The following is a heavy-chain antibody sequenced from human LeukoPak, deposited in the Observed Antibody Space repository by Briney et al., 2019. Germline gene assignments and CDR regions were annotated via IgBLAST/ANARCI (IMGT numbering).Heavy chain of an antibody. D-gene: IGHD2-2*02. CDR3: ARQIPSNWFDP. V-gene: IGHV4-39*01. CDR2: IYYSGST. Sequence: PSDTLSLTCTVSGGSTSGYYWGWIRQPPGKGLEWIGSIYYSGSTYYNPSLKSRVTISVDTSKNQFSLKLNSVTAADTAVYYCARQIPSNWFDPWGQGTLVTVSS. J-gene: IGHJ5*02. CDR1: GGSTSGYY.